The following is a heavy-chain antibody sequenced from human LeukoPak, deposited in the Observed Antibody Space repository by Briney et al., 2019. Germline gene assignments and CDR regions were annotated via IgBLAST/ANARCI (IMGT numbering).Heavy chain of an antibody. V-gene: IGHV3-23*01. Sequence: PGGSLRLSCAASGFTFSNYAMSWVRQAPGKGLEWVSGISGSGGSTYYADSVKGRFTISRDNPKNTLSLQMNSLRAEDTAVYYCAKDSLGYCSSTSCPGFDYWGQGTLVTVSS. CDR2: ISGSGGST. D-gene: IGHD2-2*03. CDR1: GFTFSNYA. J-gene: IGHJ4*02. CDR3: AKDSLGYCSSTSCPGFDY.